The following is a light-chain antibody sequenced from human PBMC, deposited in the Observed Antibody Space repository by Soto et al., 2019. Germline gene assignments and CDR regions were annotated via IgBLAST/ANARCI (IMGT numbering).Light chain of an antibody. J-gene: IGKJ3*01. CDR2: GAS. Sequence: EIVMTQSPATLSVSPGERATLSCRASQSVSSNLAWYQQKPGQAPRLLIYGASTRATGIPARFSSSGSETEFTLTISSLQSEDFAVYYCQQYNNWQVTFGPGTKVDIK. CDR3: QQYNNWQVT. V-gene: IGKV3-15*01. CDR1: QSVSSN.